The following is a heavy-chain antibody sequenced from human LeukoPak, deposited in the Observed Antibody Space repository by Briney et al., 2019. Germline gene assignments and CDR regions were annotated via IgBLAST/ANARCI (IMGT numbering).Heavy chain of an antibody. V-gene: IGHV3-11*05. CDR3: TRERRGSYYAFES. J-gene: IGHJ4*02. CDR1: GFSVSEYS. D-gene: IGHD3-16*01. Sequence: GGSLRLSCAVSGFSVSEYSISWIRQSPGKGPEWISYVMSGRGSTNYADSVKGRFTISRDNAKNSVALQLDGLRAEDTAVYFCTRERRGSYYAFESWGQGTLVTVSS. CDR2: VMSGRGST.